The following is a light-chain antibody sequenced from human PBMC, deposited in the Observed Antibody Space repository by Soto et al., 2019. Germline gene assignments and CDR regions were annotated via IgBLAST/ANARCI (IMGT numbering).Light chain of an antibody. CDR1: QGISSY. CDR3: QQYNSYLWT. V-gene: IGKV1-8*01. Sequence: AIRMTQSPSSLSASTGDRVTITCRASQGISSYLAWYQQKPGKAPKPLIYAASTLQSGVPSRFSGSGSGTEFTLTISSLQPDDFATYYCQQYNSYLWTFGQGTKVDIK. CDR2: AAS. J-gene: IGKJ1*01.